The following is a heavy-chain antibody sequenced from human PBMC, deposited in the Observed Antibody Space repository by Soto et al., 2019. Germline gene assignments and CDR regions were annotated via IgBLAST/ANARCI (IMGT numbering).Heavy chain of an antibody. D-gene: IGHD2-21*02. J-gene: IGHJ3*02. CDR1: GFTFSSYA. V-gene: IGHV3-64D*09. Sequence: GGSLRLSCSASGFTFSSYAMHWVRQAPGKGLEYVSAISSNGGSTYYADSVKGRFTISRDNSKNTLYLQMSSLRAEDTAVYYCVKAMVPCGGDCYSYDAFDIWGQGTMVTVSS. CDR2: ISSNGGST. CDR3: VKAMVPCGGDCYSYDAFDI.